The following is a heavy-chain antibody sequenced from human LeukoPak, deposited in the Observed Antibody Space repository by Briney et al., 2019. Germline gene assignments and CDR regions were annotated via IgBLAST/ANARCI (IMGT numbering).Heavy chain of an antibody. V-gene: IGHV3-30*02. CDR1: GFTFSSYG. J-gene: IGHJ6*03. D-gene: IGHD2-8*01. CDR3: AKDRCSNGIGCYYYYMDV. CDR2: IQYDGSNK. Sequence: GGSLRLSCAASGFTFSSYGMHWVRQAPGKGLEWVAFIQYDGSNKYYADSVKGRFTISRDNSKNTLYLQMNSLKAEDTAVYYCAKDRCSNGIGCYYYYMDVWGKGTTVTISS.